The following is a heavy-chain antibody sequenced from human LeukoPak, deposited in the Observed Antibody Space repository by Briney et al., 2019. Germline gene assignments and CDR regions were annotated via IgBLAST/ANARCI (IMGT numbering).Heavy chain of an antibody. J-gene: IGHJ6*04. Sequence: GGSLRLSCEASGFTFSSYEMNWVRQAPGKWLEWVSYISSSGSTIYYADSVKGRFTTSRDNAKNSLYLQMNSLRAEDTAVYYCAELGITMIGGVWGKGTTVTISS. D-gene: IGHD3-10*02. CDR2: ISSSGSTI. CDR3: AELGITMIGGV. CDR1: GFTFSSYE. V-gene: IGHV3-48*03.